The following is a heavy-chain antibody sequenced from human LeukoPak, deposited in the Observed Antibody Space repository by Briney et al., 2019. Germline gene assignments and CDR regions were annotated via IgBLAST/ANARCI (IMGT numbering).Heavy chain of an antibody. J-gene: IGHJ3*02. V-gene: IGHV3-23*01. CDR2: ISGSGGTT. CDR1: GFTFSSYA. D-gene: IGHD6-19*01. CDR3: ARVGGWYAFDI. Sequence: GGSLRLSCAASGFTFSSYAMSWVRQAPGKGLEWVSGISGSGGTTQYADSVKGRFTISRDNSKNTLYLQMNSLRAEDTAVYYCARVGGWYAFDIWGQGTMVTVSS.